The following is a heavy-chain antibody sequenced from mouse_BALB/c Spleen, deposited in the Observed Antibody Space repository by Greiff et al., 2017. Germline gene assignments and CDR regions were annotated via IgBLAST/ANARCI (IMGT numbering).Heavy chain of an antibody. CDR2: INSNGGST. CDR3: ARGGVLGAMDY. V-gene: IGHV5-6-3*01. CDR1: GFTFSSYG. D-gene: IGHD3-3*01. Sequence: EVQLMESGGGLVQPGGSLKLSCAASGFTFSSYGMSWVRQTPDKRLELVATINSNGGSTYYPDSVKGRFTISRDNAKNTLYLQMSSLKSEDTAMYYCARGGVLGAMDYWGQGTSVTVSS. J-gene: IGHJ4*01.